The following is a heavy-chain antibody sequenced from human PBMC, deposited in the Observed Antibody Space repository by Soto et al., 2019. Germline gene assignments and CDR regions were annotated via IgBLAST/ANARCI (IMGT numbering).Heavy chain of an antibody. D-gene: IGHD3-10*01. CDR3: ARDFGY. V-gene: IGHV3-30-3*01. CDR1: GFTFSSYA. CDR2: ISYDGSDK. Sequence: GGSLRLSCAASGFTFSSYAMHWVRQTPGKGLEWVALISYDGSDKYYADSVKGRFTISRDKSKNTLYLQMNSLRAEDTAVYYCARDFGYWGQGTLVTVSS. J-gene: IGHJ4*02.